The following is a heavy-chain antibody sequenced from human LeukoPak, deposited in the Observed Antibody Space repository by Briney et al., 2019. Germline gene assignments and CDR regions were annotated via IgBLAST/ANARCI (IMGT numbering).Heavy chain of an antibody. V-gene: IGHV1-46*01. Sequence: GASVKVSCKASGYTFTSYYMHSVRQAPGQGLEWMGIINPSGGSTSYAQKFQGRVTMTRDTSTSTVYMELSSLRSEDTAVYYCAREGGTALFDYWGQGTLVTVSS. D-gene: IGHD1-7*01. J-gene: IGHJ4*02. CDR1: GYTFTSYY. CDR3: AREGGTALFDY. CDR2: INPSGGST.